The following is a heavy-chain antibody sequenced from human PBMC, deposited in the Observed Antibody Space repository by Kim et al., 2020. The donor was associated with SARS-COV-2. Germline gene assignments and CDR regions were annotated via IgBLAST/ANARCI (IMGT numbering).Heavy chain of an antibody. J-gene: IGHJ4*02. CDR3: ARGQQLATEV. D-gene: IGHD6-13*01. CDR1: GFTFSSYS. V-gene: IGHV3-48*02. Sequence: GGSLRLSCAASGFTFSSYSMNWVRQAPGKGPEWGSYISSSSSTIYYADTVQGRFTSSRDNAKNSLYLQMNRLKYEDTAVYYCARGQQLATEVGGQGTLVTVSS. CDR2: ISSSSSTI.